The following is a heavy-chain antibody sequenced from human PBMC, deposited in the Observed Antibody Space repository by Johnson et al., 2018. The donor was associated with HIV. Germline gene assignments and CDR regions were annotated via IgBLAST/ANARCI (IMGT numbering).Heavy chain of an antibody. D-gene: IGHD6-13*01. CDR3: AKGLGRAAAGTRNAFDI. Sequence: QVQLVESGGGVVQPGRSLRLSCAASGFTFSSYAMHWVSQAPGKGLEWVAVISYDGSNKYYADSVKGRFTISRDNSKNTLYLQMNSLRAEDTAVYYCAKGLGRAAAGTRNAFDIWGQGTMVTVSS. V-gene: IGHV3-30*04. CDR1: GFTFSSYA. CDR2: ISYDGSNK. J-gene: IGHJ3*02.